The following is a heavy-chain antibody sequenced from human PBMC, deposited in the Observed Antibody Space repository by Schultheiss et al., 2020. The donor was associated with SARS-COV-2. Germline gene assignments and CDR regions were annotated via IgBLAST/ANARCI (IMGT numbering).Heavy chain of an antibody. D-gene: IGHD3-3*01. V-gene: IGHV5-10-1*01. CDR1: GFRFTSSW. CDR2: IDPSDSYT. CDR3: ARTYYDFWSGYGYYMDV. Sequence: GESLKISCEASGFRFTSSWINWVRQVPGKGLEWLGRIDPSDSYTNYSPSFQGHVTISADKSISTAYLQWSSLKASDTAMYYCARTYYDFWSGYGYYMDVWGKGTTVTVSS. J-gene: IGHJ6*03.